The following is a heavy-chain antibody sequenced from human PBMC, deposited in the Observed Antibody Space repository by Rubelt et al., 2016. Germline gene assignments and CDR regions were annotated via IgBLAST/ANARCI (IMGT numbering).Heavy chain of an antibody. Sequence: LVQSGAEVKKPGSSVKVSCKASGGTFSSYAISWVRQAPGQGLEWMGRIIPILGIANYAQKFQGRVTITADKSTSTAYMELSSLRSEDTAVYYCARVPAGYCSSTSCYVCDYWGQGTLVTVSS. D-gene: IGHD2-2*03. J-gene: IGHJ4*02. CDR2: IIPILGIA. CDR1: GGTFSSYA. CDR3: ARVPAGYCSSTSCYVCDY. V-gene: IGHV1-69*04.